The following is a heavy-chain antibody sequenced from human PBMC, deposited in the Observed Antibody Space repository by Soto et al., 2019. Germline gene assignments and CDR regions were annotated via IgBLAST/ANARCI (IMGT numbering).Heavy chain of an antibody. J-gene: IGHJ6*02. V-gene: IGHV4-34*01. D-gene: IGHD2-2*02. CDR1: GGSFSGYY. CDR3: ARGRILLGLLYNYYYYGMDV. Sequence: QVQPQQWGAGLLKPSETLSLTCAVYGGSFSGYYWSWIRQPPGKGLEWIGEINHSGSTNYNPSLKSRVTISVDTSKNQFSLKLSSVTAADTAVYYCARGRILLGLLYNYYYYGMDVWGQGTTVTVSS. CDR2: INHSGST.